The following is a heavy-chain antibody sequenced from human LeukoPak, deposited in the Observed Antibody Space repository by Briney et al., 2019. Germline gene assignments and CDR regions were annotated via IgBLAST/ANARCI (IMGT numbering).Heavy chain of an antibody. CDR3: AKGASGYDFDY. V-gene: IGHV3-30*18. Sequence: PGRSLRLSCAASGFTFSSYGMHWVRQAPGKGLEWAAVISYDGSNKYYADSVKGRFTISRDNSKNTLYLQMNSLRAEDTAVYYCAKGASGYDFDYWGQGTLVAVSS. D-gene: IGHD3-22*01. J-gene: IGHJ4*02. CDR2: ISYDGSNK. CDR1: GFTFSSYG.